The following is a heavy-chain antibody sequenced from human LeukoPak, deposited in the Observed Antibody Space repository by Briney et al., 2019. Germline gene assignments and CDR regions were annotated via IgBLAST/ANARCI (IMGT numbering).Heavy chain of an antibody. Sequence: ASVKVSCKASGYTFTSYYMHWVRQAPGQGLEWMGIINPSGDSTSYAQKFQGRVTMTRDTSTSTVYMELSSLRSEDTAVYYCERASSGYYYFDYWGQGTLVTVSS. D-gene: IGHD3-22*01. CDR3: ERASSGYYYFDY. CDR2: INPSGDST. CDR1: GYTFTSYY. V-gene: IGHV1-46*01. J-gene: IGHJ4*02.